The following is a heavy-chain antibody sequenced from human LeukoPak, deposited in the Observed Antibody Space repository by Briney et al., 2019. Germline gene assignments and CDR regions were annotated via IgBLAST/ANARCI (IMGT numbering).Heavy chain of an antibody. CDR3: ARGTMFPYYFDY. D-gene: IGHD3-10*02. V-gene: IGHV3-21*01. J-gene: IGHJ4*02. CDR1: GFTFSSYS. Sequence: PGGSLRLSCGVSGFTFSSYSMCWVRQAPGKGLEWVSFISSSSSYIYYADSVEGRFTISRDNAKNSLYLQMNSLRAEDTAVYYCARGTMFPYYFDYWGQGTLVTVSS. CDR2: ISSSSSYI.